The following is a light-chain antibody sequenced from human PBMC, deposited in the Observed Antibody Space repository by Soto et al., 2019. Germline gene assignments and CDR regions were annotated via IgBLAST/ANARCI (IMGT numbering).Light chain of an antibody. V-gene: IGKV3-20*01. CDR2: DAS. CDR1: QSVSSSY. CDR3: QQYGSSHRT. Sequence: EIVLTQSPGTLSLSPGERATLSCRASQSVSSSYLAWYQQKVGRAPRLLIYDASTRATGIPDRFSGSGSGTDFTLTITRLEPEDFAVYYCQQYGSSHRTFGQGTRLEIK. J-gene: IGKJ5*01.